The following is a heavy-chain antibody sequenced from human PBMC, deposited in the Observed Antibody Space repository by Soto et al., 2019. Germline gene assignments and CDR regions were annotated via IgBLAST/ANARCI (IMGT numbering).Heavy chain of an antibody. CDR3: ASYYQVLQYLEWLLSGGMDV. J-gene: IGHJ6*02. D-gene: IGHD3-3*01. CDR2: INPSGGST. V-gene: IGHV1-46*03. CDR1: GYTFTSNY. Sequence: ASVKVSCKASGYTFTSNYLHWVRQAPGQGLEWMGIINPSGGSTSYAQKFQGRVTMTRDTSTTTVYMELSSLRSEDTAVYYCASYYQVLQYLEWLLSGGMDVWGQGTSVTVSS.